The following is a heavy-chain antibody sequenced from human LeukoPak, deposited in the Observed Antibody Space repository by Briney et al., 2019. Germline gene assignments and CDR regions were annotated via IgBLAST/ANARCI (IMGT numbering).Heavy chain of an antibody. V-gene: IGHV3-7*01. CDR1: GFTLSSYW. J-gene: IGHJ6*03. CDR2: IKQDGSVK. D-gene: IGHD5-18*01. CDR3: ARIGYTYGPLGYYYYMDV. Sequence: PGGSLRLSCAASGFTLSSYWMSCVRQAPGKGLERVANIKQDGSVKYYVDSVKGRFTVSRDNAKNSLYLQMNSLRAEDTAVYYCARIGYTYGPLGYYYYMDVWGKGTTVTISS.